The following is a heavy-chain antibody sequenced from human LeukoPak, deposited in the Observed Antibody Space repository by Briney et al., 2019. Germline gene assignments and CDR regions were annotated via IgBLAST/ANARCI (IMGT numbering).Heavy chain of an antibody. CDR2: IFPIFGTA. D-gene: IGHD5-24*01. J-gene: IGHJ6*03. V-gene: IGHV1-69*13. CDR1: EAPSTTYA. CDR3: ARGWLRVPGYYYYMDV. Sequence: SVKVSCKPPEAPSTTYATTGLHQPPGQGLKGREGIFPIFGTANYAQKFQGRVTITADESTSTAYMELSSLRSEDTAVYYCARGWLRVPGYYYYMDVWGKGTTVTVSS.